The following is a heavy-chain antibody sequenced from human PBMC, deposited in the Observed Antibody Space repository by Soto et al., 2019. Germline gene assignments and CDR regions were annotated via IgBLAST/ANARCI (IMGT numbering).Heavy chain of an antibody. CDR3: ARTYSSSGDDAFDI. Sequence: GPGPWFSSETLSLTCTVSGGSISSYYXSCIRQPPGKGLEWIGYIYYSGSTNYSPSLKSRVTISVDTSKNQFSLKLSSVTAADTAVYYCARTYSSSGDDAFDIWGQGTMVNVSS. V-gene: IGHV4-59*08. D-gene: IGHD6-13*01. J-gene: IGHJ3*02. CDR1: GGSISSYY. CDR2: IYYSGST.